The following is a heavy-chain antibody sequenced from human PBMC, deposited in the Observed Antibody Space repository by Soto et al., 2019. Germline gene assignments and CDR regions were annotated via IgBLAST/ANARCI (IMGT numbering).Heavy chain of an antibody. V-gene: IGHV3-9*01. Sequence: FRCVAGVDAGLTLDDYAPRWVRPAPGKGLELVSYISSNGGSIDYADSVKARFTLSRDNANKSLFLQMNILRTEDTAFYFCAKDISGRGSFYYYYGIDVWGQGTTVTVSS. D-gene: IGHD3-10*01. CDR3: AKDISGRGSFYYYYGIDV. J-gene: IGHJ6*02. CDR2: ISSNGGSI. CDR1: GLTLDDYA.